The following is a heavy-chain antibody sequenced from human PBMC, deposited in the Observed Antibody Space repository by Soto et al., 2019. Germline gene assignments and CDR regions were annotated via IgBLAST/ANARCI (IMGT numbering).Heavy chain of an antibody. CDR1: GFTFSSYG. CDR2: IWYDGSNK. CDR3: ARDHGPIAAGTEPYYYYYGMDV. D-gene: IGHD6-13*01. Sequence: GGSLRLSCAASGFTFSSYGMHWVRQAPGKGLEWVAVIWYDGSNKYYADSVKGRFTISRDNSKNTLYLQMNSLRAEDTAVYYCARDHGPIAAGTEPYYYYYGMDVWGQGTTVTVS. V-gene: IGHV3-33*01. J-gene: IGHJ6*02.